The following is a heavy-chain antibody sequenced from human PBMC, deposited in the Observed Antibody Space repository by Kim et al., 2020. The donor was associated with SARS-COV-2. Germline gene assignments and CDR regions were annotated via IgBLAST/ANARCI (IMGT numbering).Heavy chain of an antibody. Sequence: YADTVKGRFTISRDNAKNSLYLQMNSLSAEETAVDYCAREDTVVPYYFDYWGQGTLVTVSS. CDR3: AREDTVVPYYFDY. J-gene: IGHJ4*02. V-gene: IGHV3-11*06. D-gene: IGHD2-15*01.